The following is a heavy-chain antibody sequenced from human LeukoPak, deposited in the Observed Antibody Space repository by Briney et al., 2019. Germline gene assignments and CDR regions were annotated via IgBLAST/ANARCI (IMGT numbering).Heavy chain of an antibody. D-gene: IGHD5-18*01. CDR2: ISSSGSTI. J-gene: IGHJ4*02. Sequence: PGGSLRLSCEVSGFTFTHYGMHWVRQAPGKALEWVSYISSSGSTIYYADSVKGRFTISRDNAKNSLYLQMNSLRAEDTAVYYCARDRRVQLWSPAGFDYWGQGTPVTVSS. CDR1: GFTFTHYG. V-gene: IGHV3-48*04. CDR3: ARDRRVQLWSPAGFDY.